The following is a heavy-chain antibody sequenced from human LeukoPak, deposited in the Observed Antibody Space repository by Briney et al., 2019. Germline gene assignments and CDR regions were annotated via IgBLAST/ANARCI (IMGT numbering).Heavy chain of an antibody. V-gene: IGHV3-23*01. CDR1: GFIFSSYA. CDR3: AKDPVYYSGSGSYYNY. J-gene: IGHJ4*02. Sequence: PGGSLRLSCAASGFIFSSYAMSWVRQAPGKGLGWVSGINGSGGSTYYADSVKGRFTISRDNSKNTLYMQINSLRAEDTAVYYCAKDPVYYSGSGSYYNYWGQGTLVTVSS. CDR2: INGSGGST. D-gene: IGHD3-10*01.